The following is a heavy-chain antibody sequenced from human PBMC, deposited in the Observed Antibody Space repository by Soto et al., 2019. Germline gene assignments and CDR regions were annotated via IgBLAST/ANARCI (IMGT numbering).Heavy chain of an antibody. CDR3: ASLLWFGELLYPFDP. CDR1: GFTFSSQP. Sequence: PGGSLRLSCAASGFTFSSQPMSWVRQAPGKGLEWVAAIAESGGGAAYADSVKGRFTISRDNAKNSLYLQMNSLRAEDTAVYYCASLLWFGELLYPFDPWGQGTLVTVSS. D-gene: IGHD3-10*01. V-gene: IGHV3-23*01. CDR2: IAESGGGA. J-gene: IGHJ5*02.